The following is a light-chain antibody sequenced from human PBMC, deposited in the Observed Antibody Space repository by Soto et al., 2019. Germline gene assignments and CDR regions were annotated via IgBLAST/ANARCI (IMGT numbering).Light chain of an antibody. CDR3: QSYDFSLSGNVV. CDR2: GDI. V-gene: IGLV1-40*01. J-gene: IGLJ2*01. CDR1: SSNIGANYD. Sequence: QAVVTQPPSVSGAPGQRVTISCTGSSSNIGANYDVHWYQHLPGTAPKLLIYGDINRPSGVPDRFSGSKSGTSASLAITGLQAEDEGDYYCQSYDFSLSGNVVFGGGTKLTVL.